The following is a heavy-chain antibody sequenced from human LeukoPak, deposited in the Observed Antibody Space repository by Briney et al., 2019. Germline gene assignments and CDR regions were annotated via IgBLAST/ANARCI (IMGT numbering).Heavy chain of an antibody. CDR3: ARDKAVVPAAPPDY. D-gene: IGHD2-2*01. CDR2: INTDGSST. CDR1: GFTFSSYW. V-gene: IGHV3-74*01. J-gene: IGHJ4*02. Sequence: PGGSLRLSCSASGFTFSSYWMHWVRQAPGKGLVWVSRINTDGSSTDYADSVKGRFTISRDNAKNTLYLQMNSLRDEDTAVYYCARDKAVVPAAPPDYWGQGTLVIVSS.